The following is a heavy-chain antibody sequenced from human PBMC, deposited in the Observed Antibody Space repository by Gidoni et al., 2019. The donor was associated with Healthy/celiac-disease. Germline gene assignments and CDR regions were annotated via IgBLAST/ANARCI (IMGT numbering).Heavy chain of an antibody. CDR3: ARDTQLLYPPPPYYYYGMDV. J-gene: IGHJ6*02. V-gene: IGHV1-2*04. CDR2: INPNSGGT. D-gene: IGHD2-2*02. Sequence: QVQLVQSGAEVKKPGASVKVSCKASGYTFTGYYMHWVRQAPGQGLEWMGWINPNSGGTNYAQKFQGWVTMTRDTSISTAYMELSRLRSDDTAVYYCARDTQLLYPPPPYYYYGMDVWGQGTTVTVSS. CDR1: GYTFTGYY.